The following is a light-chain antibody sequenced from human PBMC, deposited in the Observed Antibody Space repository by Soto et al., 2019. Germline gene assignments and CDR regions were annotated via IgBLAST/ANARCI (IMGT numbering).Light chain of an antibody. V-gene: IGKV3-15*01. CDR3: QQYNDWTPST. CDR1: QTVSSN. Sequence: EIVMTQSPATLSVSPGERATLSCRASQTVSSNLAWYQQKPGQAPRLLIHGASTRAAGITARFSGSESGTEFTLPIGSLQSEDFAVYYWQQYNDWTPSTVGPGNRVDI. J-gene: IGKJ3*01. CDR2: GAS.